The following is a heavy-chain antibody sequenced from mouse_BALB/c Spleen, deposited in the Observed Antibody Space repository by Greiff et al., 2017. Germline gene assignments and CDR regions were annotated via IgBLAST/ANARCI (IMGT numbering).Heavy chain of an antibody. CDR2: ISYSGST. CDR3: ARSGYDYGYYYAMDY. J-gene: IGHJ4*01. Sequence: EVKLMESGPSLVKPSQTLSLTCSVTGDSITSGYWNWIRKFPGNKLEYMGYISYSGSTYYNPSLKSRISITRDTSKNQYYLQLNSVTTEDTATYYCARSGYDYGYYYAMDYWGQGTSVTVSS. CDR1: GDSITSGY. V-gene: IGHV3-8*02. D-gene: IGHD2-4*01.